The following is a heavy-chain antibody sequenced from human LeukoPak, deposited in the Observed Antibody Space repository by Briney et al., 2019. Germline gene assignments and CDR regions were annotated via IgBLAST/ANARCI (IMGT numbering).Heavy chain of an antibody. CDR3: AREGGPWYSSSSNWFDP. CDR2: ISYDGSNK. CDR1: GFTFSSYS. D-gene: IGHD6-13*01. V-gene: IGHV3-30*03. J-gene: IGHJ5*02. Sequence: GGSLRLSCAASGFTFSSYSMHWVRQAPGKGLEWVAVISYDGSNKYYADSVKGRFTISRDNSKNTLYLQMNSLRAEDTAVYYCAREGGPWYSSSSNWFDPWGQGTLVTVSS.